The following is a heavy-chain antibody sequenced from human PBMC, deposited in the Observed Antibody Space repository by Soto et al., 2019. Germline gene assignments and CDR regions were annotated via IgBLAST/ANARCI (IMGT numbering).Heavy chain of an antibody. J-gene: IGHJ4*02. D-gene: IGHD3-9*01. CDR1: GFTFSSYG. CDR2: ISYDGSNK. CDR3: AKDPSVLRYFDWLPDDY. Sequence: GGSLRLSCAASGFTFSSYGMHWVRQAPGKGLEWVAVISYDGSNKYYADSVKGRFTISRDNSKNTLYLQMNSLRAEDTAVYYCAKDPSVLRYFDWLPDDYWGQGTLVTVSS. V-gene: IGHV3-30*18.